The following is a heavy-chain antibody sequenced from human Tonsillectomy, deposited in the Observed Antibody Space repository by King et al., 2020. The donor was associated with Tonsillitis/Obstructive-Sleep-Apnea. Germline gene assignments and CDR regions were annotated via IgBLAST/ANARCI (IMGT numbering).Heavy chain of an antibody. Sequence: QLQESGPGLVKPSETLSLTCTVSGGSISSYYWSWIRQPPGKGLEWIGYIYSIGCTNYNPSLKSRVTISEDTSKNQFSLNLSSVTAADTALYHCARVRYDVLTGYSNDYYYYYMDVWGKGTTVTVSS. CDR2: IYSIGCT. CDR1: GGSISSYY. V-gene: IGHV4-59*01. J-gene: IGHJ6*03. CDR3: ARVRYDVLTGYSNDYYYYYMDV. D-gene: IGHD3-9*01.